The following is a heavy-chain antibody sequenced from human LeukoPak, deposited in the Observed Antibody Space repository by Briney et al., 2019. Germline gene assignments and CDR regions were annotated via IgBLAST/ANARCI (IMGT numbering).Heavy chain of an antibody. D-gene: IGHD1-7*01. CDR1: GDSINSGYY. V-gene: IGHV4-38-2*02. CDR3: ARAPRDPANFDDAFDI. CDR2: VSHSGST. J-gene: IGHJ3*02. Sequence: PSETLSLTCTVSGDSINSGYYGGWIRQPPGKGLEWIGSVSHSGSTYYNPSLKSRVTISVDTSKNQFSLKLSSVTAADTAVYYCARAPRDPANFDDAFDIWGQGTMVTVSS.